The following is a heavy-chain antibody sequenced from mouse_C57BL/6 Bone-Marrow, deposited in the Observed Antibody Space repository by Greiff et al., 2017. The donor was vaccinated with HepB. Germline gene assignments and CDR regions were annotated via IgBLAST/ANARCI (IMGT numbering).Heavy chain of an antibody. CDR3: AMRRGYSNYVDY. CDR1: GYTFTSYW. CDR2: IYPSDSET. D-gene: IGHD2-5*01. V-gene: IGHV1-61*01. J-gene: IGHJ2*01. Sequence: QVQLQQPGAELVRPGSSVKLSCKASGYTFTSYWMDWVKQRPGQGLEWIGNIYPSDSETHYNQKFKDKATLTVDKSSSTAYTQLSSLTSEDSAVYYCAMRRGYSNYVDYWGQGTTLTVSS.